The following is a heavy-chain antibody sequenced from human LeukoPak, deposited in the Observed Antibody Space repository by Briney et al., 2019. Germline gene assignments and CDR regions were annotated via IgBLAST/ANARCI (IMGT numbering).Heavy chain of an antibody. J-gene: IGHJ4*02. CDR3: AKVKVVVVVASRAPFDY. V-gene: IGHV3-23*01. Sequence: PGGSLRLSCAASGFTVSSNYMSWVRQAPGKGLEWVSAISGSGGSTYYADSVKGRFTISRDNSKNTLYLQMNSLRAEDTAVYYCAKVKVVVVVASRAPFDYWGQGTLVTVSS. CDR1: GFTVSSNY. D-gene: IGHD2-2*01. CDR2: ISGSGGST.